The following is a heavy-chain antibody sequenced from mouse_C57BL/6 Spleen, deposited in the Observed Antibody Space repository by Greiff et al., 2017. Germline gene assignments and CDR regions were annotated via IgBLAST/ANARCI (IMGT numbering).Heavy chain of an antibody. Sequence: QVQLQQSGPELVKPGASVKISCKASGYAFSSSWMNWVKQRPGKGLEWIGRIYPGDGDTNYNGKFKGKATLTADKSSSTAYMQLSSLTSEDSAVYFCARSFITTVVEDYWGQGTTLTVSS. CDR2: IYPGDGDT. CDR3: ARSFITTVVEDY. D-gene: IGHD1-1*01. J-gene: IGHJ2*01. CDR1: GYAFSSSW. V-gene: IGHV1-82*01.